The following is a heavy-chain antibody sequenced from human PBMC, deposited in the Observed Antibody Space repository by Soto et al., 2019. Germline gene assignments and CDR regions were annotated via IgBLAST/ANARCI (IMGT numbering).Heavy chain of an antibody. Sequence: HPGGSLRLSCAGSGFTFIGYEMNWVRQGPGKGLEWVSYISSSGSTIYYADSVKGRFTISRDNAKNSLYLQMNSLRAEDTAVYYCARRVGGMIYAPIDYWGQGPLVTVSS. CDR1: GFTFIGYE. D-gene: IGHD2-8*01. CDR3: ARRVGGMIYAPIDY. J-gene: IGHJ4*02. CDR2: ISSSGSTI. V-gene: IGHV3-48*03.